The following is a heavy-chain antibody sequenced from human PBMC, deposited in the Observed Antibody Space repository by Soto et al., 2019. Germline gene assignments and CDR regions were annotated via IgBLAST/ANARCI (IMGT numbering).Heavy chain of an antibody. Sequence: EVQLLESGGGLVQPGGSLRLSCAASGFTFSSYAMNWVRQAPGKGLEWVSVISGSGGSTYYADSVKGRFTISRDNSKNTLYLQMNSLRAEDTAVYYCARRSSGCYFDYWGQGTLVTVSS. CDR3: ARRSSGCYFDY. J-gene: IGHJ4*02. V-gene: IGHV3-23*01. CDR1: GFTFSSYA. CDR2: ISGSGGST. D-gene: IGHD6-19*01.